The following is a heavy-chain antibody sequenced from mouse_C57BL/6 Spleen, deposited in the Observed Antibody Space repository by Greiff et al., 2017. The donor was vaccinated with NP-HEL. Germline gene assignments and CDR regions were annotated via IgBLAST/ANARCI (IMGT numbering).Heavy chain of an antibody. CDR3: ARHYYSNYGGWFAY. V-gene: IGHV5-4*03. CDR2: ISDGGSYT. Sequence: EVKLMESGGGLVKPGGSLKLSCAASGFTFSSYAMSWVRQTPEKRLEWVATISDGGSYTYYPDNVKGRFTISRDNAKNNLYLQMSHLKSEDTAMYYCARHYYSNYGGWFAYWGKGTLVTVSA. J-gene: IGHJ3*01. D-gene: IGHD2-5*01. CDR1: GFTFSSYA.